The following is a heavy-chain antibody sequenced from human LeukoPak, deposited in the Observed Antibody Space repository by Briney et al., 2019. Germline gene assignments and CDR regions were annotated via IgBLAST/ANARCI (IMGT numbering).Heavy chain of an antibody. CDR1: GGSISNYY. CDR3: ATYTATTGGLDY. V-gene: IGHV4-4*07. Sequence: SETLSLTCTVSGGSISNYYWTWIRRPAGRGLEWIGHIYTSGSTNYNPSLKSRVTMSVDTSKNQFSLNLTSVTAADAAVYYCATYTATTGGLDYWGQGTLVTVSS. J-gene: IGHJ4*02. CDR2: IYTSGST. D-gene: IGHD2-8*02.